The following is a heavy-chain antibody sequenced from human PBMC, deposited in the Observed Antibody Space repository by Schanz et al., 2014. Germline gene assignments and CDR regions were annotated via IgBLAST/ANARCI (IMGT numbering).Heavy chain of an antibody. J-gene: IGHJ4*02. CDR2: ISTSGST. CDR1: GGSMSSFY. Sequence: QVQLQESGPGLVKPSETLSLTCTVSGGSMSSFYWNWIRQPAGKGLEWIGRISTSGSTNYNPSLKSRVTMSVDTSKNQFSLKLSSVTDADTAVYYCARHGRGLAKYQLLYFDYWGQGTLVTVSS. CDR3: ARHGRGLAKYQLLYFDY. D-gene: IGHD2-2*01. V-gene: IGHV4-4*07.